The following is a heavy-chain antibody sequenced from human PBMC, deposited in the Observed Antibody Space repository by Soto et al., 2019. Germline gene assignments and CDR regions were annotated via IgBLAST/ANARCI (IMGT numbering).Heavy chain of an antibody. CDR1: GGSFSSYY. CDR2: IYTSGST. J-gene: IGHJ3*02. Sequence: SETLSLTCTVSGGSFSSYYWSWIRQPAGKGLEWIGRIYTSGSTNYNPSLKSRVTISVDTSKNQFSLQLSSVTAADTAVYYCAREEEGVAAAGASLDIWGQGTMVTVSS. D-gene: IGHD6-13*01. V-gene: IGHV4-4*07. CDR3: AREEEGVAAAGASLDI.